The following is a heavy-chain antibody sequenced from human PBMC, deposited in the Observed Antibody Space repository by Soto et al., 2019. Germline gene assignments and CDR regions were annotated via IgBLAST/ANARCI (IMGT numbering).Heavy chain of an antibody. CDR1: GGSISSSSYY. V-gene: IGHV4-39*01. CDR3: ARPGGSGSYFNWFDP. D-gene: IGHD3-10*01. CDR2: IYYSGST. J-gene: IGHJ5*02. Sequence: SETLSLTCTVSGGSISSSSYYWGWIRHPPGKGLEWIGSIYYSGSTYYNPSLKSRVTISVDTSKNQFSLKLSSVAAADTAVYYCARPGGSGSYFNWFDPWGQGTLVTVSS.